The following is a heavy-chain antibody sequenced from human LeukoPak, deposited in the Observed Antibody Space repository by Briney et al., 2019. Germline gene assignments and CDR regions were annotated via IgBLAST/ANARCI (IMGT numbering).Heavy chain of an antibody. Sequence: GGSLRLSCAASGFTFSSYWMSWVRQAPGEGLEWVANIKQDGSEKYYVDSVKGRFTISRDNSKNSLYLQMNSLRAEDTAVYNCARDQAYYDTLTGYYVYGMDVWGQGTTVTVSS. CDR2: IKQDGSEK. CDR1: GFTFSSYW. V-gene: IGHV3-7*01. D-gene: IGHD3-9*01. J-gene: IGHJ6*02. CDR3: ARDQAYYDTLTGYYVYGMDV.